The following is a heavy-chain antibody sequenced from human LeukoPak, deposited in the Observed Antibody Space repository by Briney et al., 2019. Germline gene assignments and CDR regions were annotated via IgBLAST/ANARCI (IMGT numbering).Heavy chain of an antibody. J-gene: IGHJ5*02. CDR3: AREDPKWGSGWYDNWFDP. CDR2: INPNSGGT. Sequence: ASVKLSFKASGYTFTGNYMHWVRQAPGQGLEWVGRINPNSGGTNYAQKFQGRVTMTRDTSISTAYMELSRLRSDDTAVYYCAREDPKWGSGWYDNWFDPWGQGTLVTVSS. V-gene: IGHV1-2*06. CDR1: GYTFTGNY. D-gene: IGHD6-19*01.